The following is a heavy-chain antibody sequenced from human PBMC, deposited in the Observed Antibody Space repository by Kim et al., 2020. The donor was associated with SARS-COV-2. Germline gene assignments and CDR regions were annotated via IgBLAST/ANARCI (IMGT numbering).Heavy chain of an antibody. V-gene: IGHV3-9*01. J-gene: IGHJ6*03. D-gene: IGHD4-17*01. CDR3: AKGGARDYVSPYYYYYM. CDR1: GFTFDDYA. CDR2: ISWNSGSI. Sequence: GGSLRLSCAASGFTFDDYAMHWVRQAPGKGLEWVSGISWNSGSIGYADSVKGRFTISRDNAKNSLYLQMNSLRAEDTALYYCAKGGARDYVSPYYYYYM.